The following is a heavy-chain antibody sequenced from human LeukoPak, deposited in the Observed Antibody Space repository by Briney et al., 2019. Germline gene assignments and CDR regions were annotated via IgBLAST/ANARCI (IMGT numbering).Heavy chain of an antibody. CDR3: ARDRRAVAGTAFDY. J-gene: IGHJ4*02. CDR2: IWYDGSNK. D-gene: IGHD6-19*01. V-gene: IGHV3-33*01. Sequence: GGSLRLSCAASGFTFSSYGMHWVRQAPGKGLEWVAVIWYDGSNKYYADSVKGRFTISRDNSKNTLYLQMNSLRAEDTAVYYCARDRRAVAGTAFDYWGQGTLVTVSS. CDR1: GFTFSSYG.